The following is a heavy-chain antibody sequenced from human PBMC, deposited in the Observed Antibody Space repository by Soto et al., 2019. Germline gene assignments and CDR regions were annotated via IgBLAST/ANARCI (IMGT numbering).Heavy chain of an antibody. D-gene: IGHD1-26*01. CDR3: ATGRPIQSGSYFPFDY. Sequence: LRLSCAASGFTFSSYGMHWVRQAPGKGLEWVAVISYDGSNKYYADSVKGRFTISRDNSKNTMYLQMNSLRAEHTAVYYSATGRPIQSGSYFPFDYWGQGTLVTVSS. V-gene: IGHV3-30*03. J-gene: IGHJ4*02. CDR1: GFTFSSYG. CDR2: ISYDGSNK.